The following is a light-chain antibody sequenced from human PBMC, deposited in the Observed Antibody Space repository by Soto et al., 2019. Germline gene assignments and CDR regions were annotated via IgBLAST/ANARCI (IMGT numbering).Light chain of an antibody. CDR2: EVS. Sequence: QSALTQPASVSGSPGQSITISCTGTSSDVGAYNYVSWYQQHPGKAPKLIIYEVSNRPSGVSNRSSGSKSGNTASLTISGLQAEDEADYYCSSYTSIVTLVFGGGTKVTVL. V-gene: IGLV2-14*01. CDR1: SSDVGAYNY. J-gene: IGLJ2*01. CDR3: SSYTSIVTLV.